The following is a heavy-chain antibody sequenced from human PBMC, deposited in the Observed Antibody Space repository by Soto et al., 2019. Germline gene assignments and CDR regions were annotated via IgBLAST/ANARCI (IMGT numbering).Heavy chain of an antibody. Sequence: ASVKVSCKVSGYTVSELSMNWLRQGPGKALEWIGGFDPEAGEKIFSQKFQGRVITTEDTSTDFAYMELTSLTSDDTAVYYCAALYDCSGVHRGYYFDSWGQGTLVTVSS. CDR2: FDPEAGEK. V-gene: IGHV1-24*01. D-gene: IGHD3-22*01. CDR1: GYTVSELS. J-gene: IGHJ4*02. CDR3: AALYDCSGVHRGYYFDS.